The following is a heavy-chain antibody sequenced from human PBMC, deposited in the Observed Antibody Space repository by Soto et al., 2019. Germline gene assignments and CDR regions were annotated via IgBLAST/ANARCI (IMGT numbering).Heavy chain of an antibody. D-gene: IGHD4-17*01. CDR2: INSDGSST. CDR1: GLSFTSRW. CDR3: ASQPFYGDHFDY. Sequence: EVQLVESGGGLVQPGGSLRLSCAASGLSFTSRWMHWVRQAPGKGLVWVSRINSDGSSTNYADFVKRRFTISRDNAKNTLYLQMNDLRAEDTALFYCASQPFYGDHFDYWGQGTLVTVSS. V-gene: IGHV3-74*01. J-gene: IGHJ4*02.